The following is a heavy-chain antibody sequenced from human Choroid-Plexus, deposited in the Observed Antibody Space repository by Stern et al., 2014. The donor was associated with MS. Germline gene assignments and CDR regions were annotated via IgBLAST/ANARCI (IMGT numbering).Heavy chain of an antibody. Sequence: EVQLVESGGGLVQPGGSLRLACAASGFSFSNYDMTWVRQAPGKGLEWVSGISASGGSTYHADYVKGRFTIFRANSKNTVYLRMNGLRGEDTAVYYCASRTRYYGMDVWGQGTTVTVSS. CDR2: ISASGGST. CDR3: ASRTRYYGMDV. V-gene: IGHV3-23*04. CDR1: GFSFSNYD. J-gene: IGHJ6*02. D-gene: IGHD1-14*01.